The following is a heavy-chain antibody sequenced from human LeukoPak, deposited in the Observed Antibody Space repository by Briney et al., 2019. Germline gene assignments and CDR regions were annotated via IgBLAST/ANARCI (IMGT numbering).Heavy chain of an antibody. CDR3: ARRGSGYYDSREAFDI. D-gene: IGHD3-22*01. J-gene: IGHJ3*02. V-gene: IGHV1-2*06. CDR1: GYTFIAYY. CDR2: INPNSGGT. Sequence: GASVKVSCKASGYTFIAYYMHWVRQAPGQGLEWMGRINPNSGGTNYAQKFRGRVTMTRDTSISTAYMELSRLRSDDTAVYYCARRGSGYYDSREAFDIWGQGTMVTVSS.